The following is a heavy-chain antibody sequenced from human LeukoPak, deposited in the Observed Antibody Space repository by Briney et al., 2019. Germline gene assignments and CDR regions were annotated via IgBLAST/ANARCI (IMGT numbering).Heavy chain of an antibody. CDR1: GFTFSDYY. Sequence: GGSLRLSCAASGFTFSDYYMSWIRPAPGNGLEWVSYISSDSTYTNYADSVKGRFTISRDNAKNSLYLEMNSLRAEDTAVYYCARDKAAMEGTFDYWGQGTLVTVSS. CDR2: ISSDSTYT. D-gene: IGHD2-2*01. V-gene: IGHV3-11*05. CDR3: ARDKAAMEGTFDY. J-gene: IGHJ4*02.